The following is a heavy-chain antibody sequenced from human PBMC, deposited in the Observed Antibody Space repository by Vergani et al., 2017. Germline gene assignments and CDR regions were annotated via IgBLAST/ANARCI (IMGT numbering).Heavy chain of an antibody. V-gene: IGHV3-23*04. CDR2: ISGSGGST. J-gene: IGHJ5*02. D-gene: IGHD4-17*01. CDR3: AKERDDYGDYAWFDP. CDR1: GLPFSDYY. Sequence: VQLVESGGGLVKPGGSLKLSWAASGLPFSDYYMSWIRKAPGTGLEWVSAISGSGGSTYYADAVKGRFTISRDNSKNTLYLQMNSLRAEDAAVYYCAKERDDYGDYAWFDPWGQGTLVTVSS.